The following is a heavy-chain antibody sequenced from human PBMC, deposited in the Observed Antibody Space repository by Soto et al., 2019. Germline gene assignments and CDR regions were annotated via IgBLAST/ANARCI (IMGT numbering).Heavy chain of an antibody. Sequence: EVQLVESGGGLIQPGGSLRLSCAVSGFTVSNNYMSWVRQAPGKGLEGVSVIYSGGYTAYGDSVKGRFTISRDNSRTTLYIKIKRLGGEQRGVYFGATARGGGGYWGQGTLVTVSS. J-gene: IGHJ4*02. CDR3: ATARGGGGY. V-gene: IGHV3-53*01. CDR1: GFTVSNNY. D-gene: IGHD3-10*01. CDR2: IYSGGYT.